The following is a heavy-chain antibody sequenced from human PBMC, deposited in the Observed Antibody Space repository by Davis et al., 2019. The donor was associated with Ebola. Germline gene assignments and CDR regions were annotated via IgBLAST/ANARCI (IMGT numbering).Heavy chain of an antibody. CDR2: IKQDGSEK. D-gene: IGHD2-2*01. V-gene: IGHV3-7*01. J-gene: IGHJ6*02. CDR1: GFTFSSYW. Sequence: GESLKISCAASGFTFSSYWMSWVRQAPGKGLEWVANIKQDGSEKYYVDSVKGRFIISRDNAKNSLYLQMNSLRDEDTAVYFCARRILSSSRGGMDVWGRGTTVVVSS. CDR3: ARRILSSSRGGMDV.